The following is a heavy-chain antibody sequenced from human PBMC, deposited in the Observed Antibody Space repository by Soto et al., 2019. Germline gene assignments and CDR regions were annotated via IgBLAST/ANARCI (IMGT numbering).Heavy chain of an antibody. V-gene: IGHV4-30-2*01. CDR3: ARGGRGIQLLVDY. J-gene: IGHJ4*02. CDR1: SGSITSGGYS. CDR2: IYHSGST. D-gene: IGHD5-18*01. Sequence: SVTLSLTCAVSSGSITSGGYSWNWIRQPPGKGLEWIGYIYHSGSTYYNPSLKSRVTISVDRSKNQFSLKLSSVTAADTAVYYCARGGRGIQLLVDYWGQGTLVTVSS.